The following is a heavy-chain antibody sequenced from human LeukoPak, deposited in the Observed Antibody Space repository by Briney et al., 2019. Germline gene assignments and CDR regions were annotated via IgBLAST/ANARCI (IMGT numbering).Heavy chain of an antibody. CDR1: GGSISSSGCY. CDR3: ARHEYSGSYYGLSWFDP. CDR2: IYYSGST. D-gene: IGHD1-26*01. J-gene: IGHJ5*02. V-gene: IGHV4-39*01. Sequence: SETLSLTCTVSGGSISSSGCYWGWIRQPPGKGLEWIASIYYSGSTYYNPSLQSRVTISVDTSKNQLSLKLSSLTAADTAVYYCARHEYSGSYYGLSWFDPWGQGTLVTVSS.